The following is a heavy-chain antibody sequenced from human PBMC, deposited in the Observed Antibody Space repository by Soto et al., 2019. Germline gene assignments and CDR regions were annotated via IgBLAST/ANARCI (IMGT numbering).Heavy chain of an antibody. CDR3: ARAPYYDFWSGPYYYYYGMDV. Sequence: QVQLQESGPGLVKPSGTLSLTCAVSGGSISSSNWWSWVRQPPGKGLEWIGEIYHSGSTNYNPSLKSRVTISVDKSKNQFSLKLSSVTAADTAVYYCARAPYYDFWSGPYYYYYGMDVWGQGTTVTVSS. V-gene: IGHV4-4*02. CDR1: GGSISSSNW. CDR2: IYHSGST. D-gene: IGHD3-3*01. J-gene: IGHJ6*02.